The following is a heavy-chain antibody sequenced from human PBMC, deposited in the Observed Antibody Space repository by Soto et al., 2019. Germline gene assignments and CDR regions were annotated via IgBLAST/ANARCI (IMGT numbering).Heavy chain of an antibody. V-gene: IGHV3-11*06. CDR2: ISSSSYT. Sequence: PGGSLRLSCAASGFTFSDYYMSWIRQAPGKGLEWVSYISSSSYTNYADSVKGRVTITRDTSASTAYMELSSLRSEDTAVYYCAGIYSGYDFDYYYGMDVWGQGTTVTVSS. J-gene: IGHJ6*02. CDR1: GFTFSDYY. D-gene: IGHD5-12*01. CDR3: AGIYSGYDFDYYYGMDV.